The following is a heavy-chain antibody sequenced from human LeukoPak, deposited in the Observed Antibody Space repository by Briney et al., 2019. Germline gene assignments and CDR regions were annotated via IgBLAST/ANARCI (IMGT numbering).Heavy chain of an antibody. Sequence: SETLSLTCTVSGGSMSGYYWSWIRQPQGKGLEWIGYIHYSGTTNYNPSLKSRVTISLDTSRNQFSLKLRSVTTADTAVYYCARRRVYSGSGEFDFWGQGTLVTVSS. CDR1: GGSMSGYY. CDR2: IHYSGTT. CDR3: ARRRVYSGSGEFDF. V-gene: IGHV4-59*01. D-gene: IGHD5-12*01. J-gene: IGHJ4*02.